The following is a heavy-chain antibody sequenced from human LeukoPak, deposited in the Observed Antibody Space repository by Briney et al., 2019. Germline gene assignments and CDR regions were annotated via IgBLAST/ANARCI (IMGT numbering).Heavy chain of an antibody. CDR3: ARGIPGTGYSSRGYYYGTDV. J-gene: IGHJ6*02. V-gene: IGHV4-34*01. D-gene: IGHD6-13*01. CDR2: INHSGST. CDR1: GGSFSGYY. Sequence: PSETLSLTCAVYGGSFSGYYWSWTRQPPGKGLEWIGEINHSGSTNYNPSLKSRVTISVDTSKNQFSLKLSSVTAADTAVYYCARGIPGTGYSSRGYYYGTDVWGQGTTVSVSS.